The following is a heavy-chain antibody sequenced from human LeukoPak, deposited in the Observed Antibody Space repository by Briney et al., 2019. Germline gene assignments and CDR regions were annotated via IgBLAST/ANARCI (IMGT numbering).Heavy chain of an antibody. CDR3: ITPLPYSAQ. Sequence: GGSLRLSCAASGFTFSSYAMSWVRQAPGKGLEWVSGISGSGDNTYYADSVKGRFTISRDNSKNTLYVQVNSLGTEDTAAYYCITPLPYSAQGGQGTLVTVSS. D-gene: IGHD2-21*01. CDR2: ISGSGDNT. CDR1: GFTFSSYA. J-gene: IGHJ4*02. V-gene: IGHV3-23*01.